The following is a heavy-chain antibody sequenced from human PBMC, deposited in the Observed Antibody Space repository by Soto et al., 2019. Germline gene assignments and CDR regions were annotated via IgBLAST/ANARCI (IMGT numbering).Heavy chain of an antibody. CDR2: INTYNGNT. D-gene: IGHD3-16*01. CDR1: GYTFTRYG. J-gene: IGHJ6*02. V-gene: IGHV1-18*01. Sequence: QVQLVQSGAEVKNPGASVKVSCKASGYTFTRYGIGWARQAPGQGLEWMGWINTYNGNTNYAQNVQGRVTLTTDTSTSTAYMEVRSLRSKDTAIYYCAMVDVYVTPSPQDVWGQGTTVIVSS. CDR3: AMVDVYVTPSPQDV.